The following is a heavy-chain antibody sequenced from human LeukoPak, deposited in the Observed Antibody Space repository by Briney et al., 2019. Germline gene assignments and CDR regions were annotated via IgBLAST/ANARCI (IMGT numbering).Heavy chain of an antibody. CDR2: INWNGGST. CDR1: GFTFDDYG. Sequence: PGGSLRLSCAASGFTFDDYGMSWVRQAPGKGLEWVSGINWNGGSTGYADSVKGRFTISRDNAKNSLYLKMNSLRAEDTALYYCARGHPICSSTSCYAYYYYYYMDVWGKGTTVTVSS. D-gene: IGHD2-2*01. V-gene: IGHV3-20*04. CDR3: ARGHPICSSTSCYAYYYYYYMDV. J-gene: IGHJ6*03.